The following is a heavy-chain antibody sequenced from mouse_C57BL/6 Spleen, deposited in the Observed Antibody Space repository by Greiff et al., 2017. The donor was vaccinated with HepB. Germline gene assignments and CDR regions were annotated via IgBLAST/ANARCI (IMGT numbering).Heavy chain of an antibody. CDR2: INYDGSST. V-gene: IGHV5-16*01. Sequence: EVKLVESEGGLVQPGGSMKLSCTASGFTFSDYYMAWVRQVPEKGLEWVANINYDGSSTYYLDSLKSRFIISRDNAKNILYLQMSSLKSEDTATYYCEREKDYYYGSSYYFDYWGQGTTLTVSS. D-gene: IGHD1-1*01. CDR3: EREKDYYYGSSYYFDY. CDR1: GFTFSDYY. J-gene: IGHJ2*01.